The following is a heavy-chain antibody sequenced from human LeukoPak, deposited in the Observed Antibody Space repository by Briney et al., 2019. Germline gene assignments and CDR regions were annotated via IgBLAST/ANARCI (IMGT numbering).Heavy chain of an antibody. CDR2: ISGSGGST. J-gene: IGHJ4*02. D-gene: IGHD3-22*01. CDR1: GFTFSSYA. Sequence: GGSLRLSCAASGFTFSSYAMSWVRQAPGKGLEWVLAISGSGGSTYYADSVKGRLTISRDNSKNTLYLQMNSLRAEDTAVYYCAKTLYYYDSSGYYYFDYWGQGTLVTVSS. V-gene: IGHV3-23*01. CDR3: AKTLYYYDSSGYYYFDY.